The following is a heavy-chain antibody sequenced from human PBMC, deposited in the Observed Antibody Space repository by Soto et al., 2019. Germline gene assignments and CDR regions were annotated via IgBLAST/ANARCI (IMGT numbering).Heavy chain of an antibody. CDR3: ARYKSSYYYGMDV. Sequence: QVQLQESGPGLVKPSETLSLTCTVSGGSISSYYWSWIRQPPGEGLEWIGYIYYSGITNYNPSLNSRVTISVDTSKNQFSLKLSSVTAADKAVYYCARYKSSYYYGMDVWGQGTTVTVS. J-gene: IGHJ6*02. CDR1: GGSISSYY. CDR2: IYYSGIT. V-gene: IGHV4-59*01. D-gene: IGHD1-20*01.